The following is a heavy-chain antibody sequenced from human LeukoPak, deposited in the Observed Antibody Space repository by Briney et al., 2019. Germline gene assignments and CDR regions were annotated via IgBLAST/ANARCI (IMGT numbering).Heavy chain of an antibody. Sequence: GGSLRLSCAPSGFTFSSYWMHWVRQAPGKGRVWVSRINSDGSSTSYADSVRGRFTISRDNAKNTVCLQMNSLRTEDTAVYYCARGLPNYYGMDVWGQGTTVTVSS. CDR1: GFTFSSYW. CDR3: ARGLPNYYGMDV. J-gene: IGHJ6*02. CDR2: INSDGSST. V-gene: IGHV3-74*01.